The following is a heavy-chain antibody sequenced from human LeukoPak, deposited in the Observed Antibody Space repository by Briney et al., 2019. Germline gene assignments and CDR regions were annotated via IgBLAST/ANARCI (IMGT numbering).Heavy chain of an antibody. J-gene: IGHJ1*01. Sequence: SGPTLVKPTQTLTLTCTFSGFSLITSGVGVGWIRQPPGKALEWLALIYWDDDKRYRPSLKSRLTITKDTSKNQVVLTMTNMDPVDTATYYCALTGPRGSGSGSYYKDYLPYWGQGTLVTVSS. CDR1: GFSLITSGVG. CDR2: IYWDDDK. D-gene: IGHD3-10*01. CDR3: ALTGPRGSGSGSYYKDYLPY. V-gene: IGHV2-5*02.